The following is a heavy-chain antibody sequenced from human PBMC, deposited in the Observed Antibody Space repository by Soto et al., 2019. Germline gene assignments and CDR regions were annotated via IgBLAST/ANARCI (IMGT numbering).Heavy chain of an antibody. CDR3: AGSFGGVIIGAFHI. V-gene: IGHV4-39*01. Sequence: SETLSLTCIVSGGSISSSSYYWGWIRQPPGKGLEWIGSIYYSGSTYYNPSLKSRVTISVDTSKNQFSLKLSSVTAADTAVYYCAGSFGGVIIGAFHIWGQGTMVTV. D-gene: IGHD3-16*02. J-gene: IGHJ3*02. CDR1: GGSISSSSYY. CDR2: IYYSGST.